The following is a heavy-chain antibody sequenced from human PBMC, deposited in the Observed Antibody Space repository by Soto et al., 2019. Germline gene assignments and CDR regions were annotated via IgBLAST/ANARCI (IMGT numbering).Heavy chain of an antibody. CDR1: GGTFSNYP. V-gene: IGHV1-69*05. D-gene: IGHD5-18*01. CDR2: IIPVFGTA. Sequence: SVKVSCKASGGTFSNYPISWVRQAPGQGLEWMGGIIPVFGTAHYAQKFQGRVTITTDTSTSTAYMELRSLRSDDTAVYYCARDQGYSYGYGTSTFDYWGQGTLVTVSS. J-gene: IGHJ4*02. CDR3: ARDQGYSYGYGTSTFDY.